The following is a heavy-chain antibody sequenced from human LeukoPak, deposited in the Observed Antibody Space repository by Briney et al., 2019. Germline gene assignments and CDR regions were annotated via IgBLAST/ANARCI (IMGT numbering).Heavy chain of an antibody. Sequence: KPSETLSLTCAVSGYSISSGYYWGWIRQPPGKGLERIGSIYHSGSTYYNPSLKSRVTISVDTSKNQFSLKLSSVTAADTAVYYCARQSSLYDFWSGAIDYWGQGTLVTVSS. CDR1: GYSISSGYY. J-gene: IGHJ4*02. D-gene: IGHD3-3*01. CDR3: ARQSSLYDFWSGAIDY. V-gene: IGHV4-38-2*01. CDR2: IYHSGST.